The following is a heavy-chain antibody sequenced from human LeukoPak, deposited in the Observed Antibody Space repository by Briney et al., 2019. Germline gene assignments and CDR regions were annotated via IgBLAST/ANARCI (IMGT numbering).Heavy chain of an antibody. CDR2: MGTDETDI. CDR1: GFTVSTFA. D-gene: IGHD3-16*01. V-gene: IGHV3-30*02. CDR3: AKEPPGGWSIDL. J-gene: IGHJ2*01. Sequence: GGSLRLSCAASGFTVSTFAWHWVRQPPGKGLEWVAFMGTDETDIHYADSVKGRFIISRDNSRNTPSLDMSSLRAEDTAVCYCAKEPPGGWSIDLCGRGTLVSVSS.